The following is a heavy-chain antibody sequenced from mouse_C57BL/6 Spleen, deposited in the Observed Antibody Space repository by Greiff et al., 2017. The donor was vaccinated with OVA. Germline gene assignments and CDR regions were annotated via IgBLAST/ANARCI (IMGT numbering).Heavy chain of an antibody. CDR1: GYTFTSYW. Sequence: VQLQQPGAELVKPGASVKVSCKASGYTFTSYWMHWVKQRPGQGLEWIGRIHPFDSDTNYNQKFKGKATLTVDKSSSTAYMQLSSLTSEDSAVYYCAIKGYDYDEGAVDFDYWGQGTTLTVSS. CDR3: AIKGYDYDEGAVDFDY. CDR2: IHPFDSDT. J-gene: IGHJ2*01. V-gene: IGHV1-74*01. D-gene: IGHD2-4*01.